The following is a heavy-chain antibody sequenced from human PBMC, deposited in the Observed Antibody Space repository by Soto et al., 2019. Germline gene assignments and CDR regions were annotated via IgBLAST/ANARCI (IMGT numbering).Heavy chain of an antibody. J-gene: IGHJ3*02. Sequence: QVQLVQSGAEVKKPGASVKVSCKASGYTFSTYGITWVRQAPGQGLEWMGWINTSNHYTKSAERFQGRVTVTTDTSSSTCYMELRSLRSDDTAVYYCAREWPWGDAFDIWGQGTMVTV. CDR2: INTSNHYT. D-gene: IGHD3-16*01. V-gene: IGHV1-18*01. CDR3: AREWPWGDAFDI. CDR1: GYTFSTYG.